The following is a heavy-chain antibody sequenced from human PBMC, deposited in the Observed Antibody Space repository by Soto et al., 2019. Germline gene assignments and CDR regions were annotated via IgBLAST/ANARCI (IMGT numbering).Heavy chain of an antibody. CDR3: ARARDTGHYYYGMDV. J-gene: IGHJ6*02. CDR1: GYTFTSYG. Sequence: ASVKVSCKASGYTFTSYGISWVRQAPGQGLEWMGWISAYNGNTNYAQKLQGRVTMTTDASTSTAYMELSSLRSEDTAVYYCARARDTGHYYYGMDVWGQGTTVTVSS. V-gene: IGHV1-18*01. CDR2: ISAYNGNT.